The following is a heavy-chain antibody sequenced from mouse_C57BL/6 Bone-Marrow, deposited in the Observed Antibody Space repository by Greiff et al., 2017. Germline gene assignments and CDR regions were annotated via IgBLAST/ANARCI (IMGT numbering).Heavy chain of an antibody. Sequence: VQLQQSGPELVKPGASVKIPCKASGYTFTDFNMDWVKQSHGKSLEWIGDINPNNGGTIYNQKFKGKATLTVDKSSSTAYMEHRSLTSEDTAVYYCARHSSGYRFAYWGQGTLVTVSA. J-gene: IGHJ3*01. CDR3: ARHSSGYRFAY. V-gene: IGHV1-18*01. CDR1: GYTFTDFN. D-gene: IGHD3-2*02. CDR2: INPNNGGT.